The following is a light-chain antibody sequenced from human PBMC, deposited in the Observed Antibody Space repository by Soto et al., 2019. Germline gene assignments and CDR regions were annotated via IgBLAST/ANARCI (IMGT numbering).Light chain of an antibody. CDR1: QSVSSSY. Sequence: PGERVSLSFSASQSVSSSYLTWYPQKPGQAPRLLTYGASTRATSIPARFSGSGSGTDFTLTISSLPPEDFAVYSCQQFSSYPLTFGEGTKVDIK. V-gene: IGKV3-20*01. CDR3: QQFSSYPLT. J-gene: IGKJ4*01. CDR2: GAS.